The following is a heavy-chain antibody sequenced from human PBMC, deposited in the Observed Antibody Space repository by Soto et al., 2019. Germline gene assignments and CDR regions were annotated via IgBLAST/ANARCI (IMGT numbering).Heavy chain of an antibody. CDR2: INPSGGST. CDR3: AREGSIFGVVTHTGMDV. CDR1: GYTFTSYY. Sequence: ASVKVSCKASGYTFTSYYMHCVRQAPGQVLEWMGIINPSGGSTSYAQKFQGRVTMTRDTSTSTVYMELSSLRSEDTAVYYCAREGSIFGVVTHTGMDVWGQGTTVTVSS. V-gene: IGHV1-46*01. J-gene: IGHJ6*02. D-gene: IGHD3-3*01.